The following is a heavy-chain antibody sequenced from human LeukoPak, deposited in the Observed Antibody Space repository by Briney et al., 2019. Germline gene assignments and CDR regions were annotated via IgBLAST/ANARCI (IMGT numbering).Heavy chain of an antibody. V-gene: IGHV3-30*18. CDR3: AKVGHSSWGDY. CDR2: ISYDGSNK. D-gene: IGHD6-13*01. J-gene: IGHJ4*02. Sequence: GGSLRLSCAASGFTFSSYGMHWVRQAPGKGLEWVAVISYDGSNKYYADSVKGRFTISGDNSKNTLYLQMNSLRAEDTAVYYCAKVGHSSWGDYWGQGTLVTVSS. CDR1: GFTFSSYG.